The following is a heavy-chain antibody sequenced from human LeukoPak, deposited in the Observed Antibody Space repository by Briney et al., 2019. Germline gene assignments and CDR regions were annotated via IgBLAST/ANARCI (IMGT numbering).Heavy chain of an antibody. CDR3: ARVSNTDTAMDPLDY. Sequence: SETLSLTCTVSGGSISSYYWSWVRQPAGKGLEWIGRIYTSGSTNYNPSLKSRVTTSVDTSKNQFSLKLSSVTAADTAVYYCARVSNTDTAMDPLDYWGQGTLVTVSS. V-gene: IGHV4-4*07. J-gene: IGHJ4*02. CDR1: GGSISSYY. D-gene: IGHD5-18*01. CDR2: IYTSGST.